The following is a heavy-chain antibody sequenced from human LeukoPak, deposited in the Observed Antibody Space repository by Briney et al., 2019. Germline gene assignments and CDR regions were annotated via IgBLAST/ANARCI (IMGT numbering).Heavy chain of an antibody. CDR1: GYSISSGYY. V-gene: IGHV4-61*09. CDR3: ARLDSHDSDGY. Sequence: SETLSLTCTVSGYSISSGYYWGWIRQPAGKGLEWIGHIYTSGNTNYNPSLKSRVTISVDTSKNQFSLKLSSVTAADTAVYYCARLDSHDSDGYWGQGTLVTVSS. J-gene: IGHJ4*02. D-gene: IGHD2-2*03. CDR2: IYTSGNT.